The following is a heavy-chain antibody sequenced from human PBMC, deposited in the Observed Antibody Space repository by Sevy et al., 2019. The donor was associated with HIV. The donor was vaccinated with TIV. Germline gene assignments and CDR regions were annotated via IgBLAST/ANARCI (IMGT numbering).Heavy chain of an antibody. CDR3: TRVPSGSWFDP. D-gene: IGHD6-25*01. V-gene: IGHV3-74*01. J-gene: IGHJ5*02. CDR1: GFTFSSYW. CDR2: ISPDGSIT. Sequence: GGSLRLSCAASGFTFSSYWMHWVRQAPGKGLVWVSRISPDGSITNYADSVRGRFTVSRDNSKSSLYLQMNTLRAEDTAVYYCTRVPSGSWFDPWGQGTLVTVSS.